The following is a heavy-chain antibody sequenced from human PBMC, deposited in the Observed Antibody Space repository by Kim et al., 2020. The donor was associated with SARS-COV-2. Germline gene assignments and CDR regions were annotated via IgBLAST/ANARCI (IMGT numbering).Heavy chain of an antibody. V-gene: IGHV3-33*08. CDR3: ARDLSPYSSFDY. CDR2: IWYDGSNK. CDR1: GFTFSSYG. Sequence: GGSLRLSCAASGFTFSSYGMHWVRQAPGKGLEWVAVIWYDGSNKYYADSVKGRFTISRDNSKNTLYLQMNSLRAEDTAEYYCARDLSPYSSFDYWGQGTLVTVSS. D-gene: IGHD6-19*01. J-gene: IGHJ4*02.